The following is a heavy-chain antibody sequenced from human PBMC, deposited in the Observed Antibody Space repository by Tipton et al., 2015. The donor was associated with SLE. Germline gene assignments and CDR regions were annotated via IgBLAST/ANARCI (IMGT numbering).Heavy chain of an antibody. D-gene: IGHD6-13*01. CDR3: ARDRGSSWFFFDY. V-gene: IGHV3-74*01. CDR1: GFSFSGYW. CDR2: IKNDGSAT. J-gene: IGHJ4*02. Sequence: SLRLSCAASGFSFSGYWMHWVRQVPGKGLVWVAHIKNDGSATSYADSVRGRFTISRDNAKNTLYLQMNSLRAEDTAVYYCARDRGSSWFFFDYWGQGTLVTVSS.